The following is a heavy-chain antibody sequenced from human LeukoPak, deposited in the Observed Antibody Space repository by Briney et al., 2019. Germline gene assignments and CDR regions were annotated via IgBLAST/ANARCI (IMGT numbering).Heavy chain of an antibody. J-gene: IGHJ4*02. D-gene: IGHD2-15*01. CDR2: IYDSGST. Sequence: PSETLSLTCTVSGGSISSYYWSWIRQPPGKGLEWIGYIYDSGSTNYNPSLKSRVTISLDTSKNQFSLKLSSVTAADTAVYYCARSGSYAAAGVYWGQGTLVTVSS. CDR1: GGSISSYY. CDR3: ARSGSYAAAGVY. V-gene: IGHV4-59*08.